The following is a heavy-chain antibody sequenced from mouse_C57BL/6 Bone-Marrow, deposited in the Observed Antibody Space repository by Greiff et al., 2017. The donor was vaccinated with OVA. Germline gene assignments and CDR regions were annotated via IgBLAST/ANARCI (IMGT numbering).Heavy chain of an antibody. CDR3: ARYCYGYFDD. CDR2: IRNKANGYTT. CDR1: GFTFTDYY. D-gene: IGHD1-1*02. V-gene: IGHV7-3*01. J-gene: IGHJ2*01. Sequence: EVQRVESGGGLVQPGGSLSLSCAASGFTFTDYYMSWVRQPPGKALEWLGFIRNKANGYTTEYSASVKGRFTISRDNSQSILYLQMNALRAEDSATYYCARYCYGYFDDWGQGTTLTVSS.